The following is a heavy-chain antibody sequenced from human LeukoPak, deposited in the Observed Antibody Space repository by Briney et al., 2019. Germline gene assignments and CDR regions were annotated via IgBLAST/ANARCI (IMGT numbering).Heavy chain of an antibody. Sequence: GGSLKLSCAASRFTFSTNWMGWVRQAPGKGLEWVASITPAGSEKYYANSMKGRFTISRDNAKNSLFLQMNSLRADDTGVYFCVSGGDSGYWGQGTLVTVSS. CDR2: ITPAGSEK. V-gene: IGHV3-7*03. CDR3: VSGGDSGY. D-gene: IGHD2-21*02. J-gene: IGHJ4*02. CDR1: RFTFSTNW.